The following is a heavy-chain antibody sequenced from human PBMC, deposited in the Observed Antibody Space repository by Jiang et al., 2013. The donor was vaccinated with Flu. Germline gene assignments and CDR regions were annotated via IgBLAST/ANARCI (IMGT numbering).Heavy chain of an antibody. D-gene: IGHD6-6*01. CDR3: AREIAARRGAFDI. CDR1: SYA. Sequence: SYAMNWVRQAPGQGLEWMGWINTNTGNPTYAQGFTGRFVFSLDTSVSTAYLQISSLKAEDTAVYYCAREIAARRGAFDIWGQGTMVTVSS. V-gene: IGHV7-4-1*02. CDR2: INTNTGNP. J-gene: IGHJ3*02.